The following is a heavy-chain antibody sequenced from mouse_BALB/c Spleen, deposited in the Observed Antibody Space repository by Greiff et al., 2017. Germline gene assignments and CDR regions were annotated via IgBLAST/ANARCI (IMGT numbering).Heavy chain of an antibody. D-gene: IGHD1-1*01. CDR2: ISSGGSYT. V-gene: IGHV5-9-3*01. Sequence: EVHLVESGGGLVKPGGSLKLSCAASGFTFSSYAMSWVRQTPEKRLEWVATISSGGSYTYYPDSVKGRFTISRDNAKNTLYLQMSSLRSEDTAMYYCARPISRGKVVDDAMDYWGQGTSVTVSS. J-gene: IGHJ4*01. CDR3: ARPISRGKVVDDAMDY. CDR1: GFTFSSYA.